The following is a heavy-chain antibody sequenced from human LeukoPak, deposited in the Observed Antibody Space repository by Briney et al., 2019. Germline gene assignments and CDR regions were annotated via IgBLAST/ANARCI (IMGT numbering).Heavy chain of an antibody. Sequence: GGSLRLSCAASGFTFSSYGMHWVRQAPGKGLEWVAFIRYDGSNKYYADSVKGRFTISRDNSKNTLYLQMNSLRAEDTAVYFCARVNPHRLLWFGGGWFDPWGQGTLVTVSS. D-gene: IGHD3-10*01. J-gene: IGHJ5*02. CDR1: GFTFSSYG. CDR3: ARVNPHRLLWFGGGWFDP. CDR2: IRYDGSNK. V-gene: IGHV3-30*02.